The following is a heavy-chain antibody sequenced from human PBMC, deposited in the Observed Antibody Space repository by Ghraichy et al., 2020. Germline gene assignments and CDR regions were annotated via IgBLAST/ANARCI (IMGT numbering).Heavy chain of an antibody. D-gene: IGHD4-11*01. CDR1: GGSVNSGNYY. Sequence: SETLSLTCTVSGGSVNSGNYYWSWIRQPPGKGLEWIGYIYYSGSTDYNPSLKSRVTISVDTSKNQFSLNLLSVTAADTAVYFCARVPYSNSGPYYHHYYMDVWGKGTTVTVSS. J-gene: IGHJ6*03. CDR3: ARVPYSNSGPYYHHYYMDV. CDR2: IYYSGST. V-gene: IGHV4-61*01.